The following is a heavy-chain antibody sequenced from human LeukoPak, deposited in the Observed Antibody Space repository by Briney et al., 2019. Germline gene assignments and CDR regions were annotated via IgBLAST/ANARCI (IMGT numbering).Heavy chain of an antibody. D-gene: IGHD3-16*01. CDR1: EFTFSSYW. CDR2: INSDGSNT. V-gene: IGHV3-74*01. CDR3: ARDREMITETLDF. J-gene: IGHJ4*02. Sequence: GGSLRLSCVASEFTFSSYWMHWVRQAPGKGLVWVSRINSDGSNTNYADSVKGRFTISRDDSENTLYLQMNSLRAEDTAVYYCARDREMITETLDFWGQGTLVTVSS.